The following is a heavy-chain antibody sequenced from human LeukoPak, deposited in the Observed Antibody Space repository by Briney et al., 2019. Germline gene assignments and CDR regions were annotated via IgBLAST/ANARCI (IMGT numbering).Heavy chain of an antibody. J-gene: IGHJ4*02. CDR3: ARDSRTTGTTSGYFDY. V-gene: IGHV3-21*01. Sequence: GGSLRLSCAASGFSFSSHSLNWVRQGPGEGLEWVSSISSSSSDIYYAVSVKGRFTISRDNAKNSLFLQMDSLRAEDTAVYCCARDSRTTGTTSGYFDYWGQGTLVTVSS. CDR2: ISSSSSDI. CDR1: GFSFSSHS. D-gene: IGHD1-1*01.